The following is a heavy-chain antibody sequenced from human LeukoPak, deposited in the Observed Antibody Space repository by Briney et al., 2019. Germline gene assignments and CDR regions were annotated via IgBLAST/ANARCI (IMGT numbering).Heavy chain of an antibody. Sequence: WIRQPPGKGLEWVGRIKSKTDGGTTDYAAPVKGRFTISRDDSENTLYLQMSSLKTEDTAVYYYTTNIGGFLYGGKEPLFTFSS. CDR2: IKSKTDGGTT. V-gene: IGHV3-15*01. J-gene: IGHJ4*02. CDR3: TTNIGGFLY. D-gene: IGHD5-12*01.